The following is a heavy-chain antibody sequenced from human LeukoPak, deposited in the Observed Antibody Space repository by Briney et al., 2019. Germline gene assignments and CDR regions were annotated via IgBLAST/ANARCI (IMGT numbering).Heavy chain of an antibody. D-gene: IGHD6-13*01. J-gene: IGHJ4*02. V-gene: IGHV1-2*02. CDR1: GYTFTGYY. CDR3: AKIAAAGTSFDY. Sequence: ASVKVSCKASGYTFTGYYMHWVRQAPGQGLEWMGWINPNSGGTDYAQKFQGRVTMTRDTSISTAYMELSRLRSDDTAVYHCAKIAAAGTSFDYWGQGTLVTVSS. CDR2: INPNSGGT.